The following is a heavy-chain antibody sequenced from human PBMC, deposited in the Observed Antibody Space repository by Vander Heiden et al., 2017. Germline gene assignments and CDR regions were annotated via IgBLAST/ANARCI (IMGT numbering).Heavy chain of an antibody. J-gene: IGHJ4*02. CDR2: MNPNSGNT. V-gene: IGHV1-8*01. CDR3: ARIRLDYDILTGYYPRAPDY. Sequence: QVQLVQSGAEVKKPGASVKVSCKASGYTFTSYDIHWVRQATGQGLEWMGWMNPNSGNTGYAQKFQGRVTMTRNTSISTAYMELSSLRSEDTAVYYCARIRLDYDILTGYYPRAPDYWGQGTLVTVSS. D-gene: IGHD3-9*01. CDR1: GYTFTSYD.